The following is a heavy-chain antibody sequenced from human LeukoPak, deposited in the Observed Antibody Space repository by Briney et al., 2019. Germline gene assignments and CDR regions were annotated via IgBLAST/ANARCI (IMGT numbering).Heavy chain of an antibody. CDR2: FDPEDGET. Sequence: ASVKVSCKVSGCTLTELSMHWVRQAPGKGLEWMGGFDPEDGETIYAQKFQGRVTMTEDTSTDTAYMELSSLRSEDTAVYYCATDPGSSWLLDYWGQGTLVTVSS. V-gene: IGHV1-24*01. CDR1: GCTLTELS. J-gene: IGHJ4*02. D-gene: IGHD6-13*01. CDR3: ATDPGSSWLLDY.